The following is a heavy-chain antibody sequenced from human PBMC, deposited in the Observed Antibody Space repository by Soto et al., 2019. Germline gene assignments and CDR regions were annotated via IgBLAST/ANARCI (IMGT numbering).Heavy chain of an antibody. J-gene: IGHJ3*02. V-gene: IGHV3-48*02. D-gene: IGHD6-19*01. CDR1: GFTFSSYR. CDR3: ARDHDSSGWYDAFDI. Sequence: HPGGSLRLSCAASGFTFSSYRMNWVRQAPGKGLEWVSYISSSSSTIYYADSVKGRFTISRDNAKNSLYLQMNSLRDEDTAVYYCARDHDSSGWYDAFDISGQVTMLPVSS. CDR2: ISSSSSTI.